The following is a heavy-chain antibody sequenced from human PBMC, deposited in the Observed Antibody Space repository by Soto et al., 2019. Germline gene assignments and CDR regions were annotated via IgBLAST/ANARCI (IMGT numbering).Heavy chain of an antibody. CDR2: ISSSSSYI. CDR3: AALGYCSGGSCYNFDY. CDR1: GFTFSSYS. J-gene: IGHJ4*02. D-gene: IGHD2-15*01. Sequence: EVQLVESGGGLVKPGGSLRLSCAASGFTFSSYSMNWVRQAPGKGLEWVSSISSSSSYIYYADSVKGRFTISRDNAKNSLYLQMNSLRAEDTAVYYCAALGYCSGGSCYNFDYWGQGTLVTVSS. V-gene: IGHV3-21*01.